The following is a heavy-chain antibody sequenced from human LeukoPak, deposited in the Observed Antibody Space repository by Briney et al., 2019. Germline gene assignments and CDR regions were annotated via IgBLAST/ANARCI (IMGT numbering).Heavy chain of an antibody. V-gene: IGHV4-34*01. CDR2: INHSGST. CDR3: ARRYFDWLSPFWY. J-gene: IGHJ4*02. CDR1: GGSFSGYY. Sequence: SETLSLTCAVYGGSFSGYYWSWIRQPPGKGLEWIGEINHSGSTNYNPSLKSRVTISVDTSKNQFSLKLSSVTAADTAVYYCARRYFDWLSPFWYWGQGTLVTASS. D-gene: IGHD3-9*01.